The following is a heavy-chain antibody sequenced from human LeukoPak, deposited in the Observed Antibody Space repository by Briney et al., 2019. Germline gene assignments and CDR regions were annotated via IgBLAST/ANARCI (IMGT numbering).Heavy chain of an antibody. CDR3: ARKDSSPRAFDY. Sequence: GGSLRLSCAASGFSFSSYWMSWVRQAPGKGLEWVANIKEDGSEKNYVDSVKGRFTISRDNAKNSLYVQMNSLRAEDTAVYYCARKDSSPRAFDYWGQGTLVTVSS. D-gene: IGHD3-22*01. V-gene: IGHV3-7*01. J-gene: IGHJ4*02. CDR2: IKEDGSEK. CDR1: GFSFSSYW.